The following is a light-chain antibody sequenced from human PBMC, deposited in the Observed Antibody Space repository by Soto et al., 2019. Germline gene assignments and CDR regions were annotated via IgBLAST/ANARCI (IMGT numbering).Light chain of an antibody. CDR2: AAS. CDR1: QTITTY. Sequence: TQSPATLSLSPGERATLSCRASQTITTYLAWYQQKPGKAPKLLIFAASTLQSGVPPRFIGSGSGTDFTLTISNLQPEDFATYYCQQGTALMYTFGQGTKLEIK. J-gene: IGKJ2*01. V-gene: IGKV1-12*01. CDR3: QQGTALMYT.